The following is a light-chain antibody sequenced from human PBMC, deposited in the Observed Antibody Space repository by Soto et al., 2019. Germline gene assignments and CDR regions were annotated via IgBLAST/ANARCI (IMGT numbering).Light chain of an antibody. Sequence: EIVMTQSPATLSVSPGERAPLSCRASQSVSSSLAWYQQKPGQAPRLLIYGTSTRATGVPARFSGGGSGTDFTLTISRLEPEDFAVYYCQQYGGLPTFGQGTKVDIK. CDR1: QSVSSS. J-gene: IGKJ1*01. CDR2: GTS. CDR3: QQYGGLPT. V-gene: IGKV3-15*01.